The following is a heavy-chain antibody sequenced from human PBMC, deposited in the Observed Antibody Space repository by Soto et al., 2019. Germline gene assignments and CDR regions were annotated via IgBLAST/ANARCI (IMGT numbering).Heavy chain of an antibody. Sequence: SETLSLTCAVYGGSFSGYYWTWIRQPPGTGLEWVGYVNYSGSTNYNPSLKSRLTISVDTSKNQVSLNLTSVTAADTAVYYCARLGGYYQALDHWSQGTLVTVSS. CDR2: VNYSGST. V-gene: IGHV4-34*01. J-gene: IGHJ4*02. CDR1: GGSFSGYY. D-gene: IGHD3-3*01. CDR3: ARLGGYYQALDH.